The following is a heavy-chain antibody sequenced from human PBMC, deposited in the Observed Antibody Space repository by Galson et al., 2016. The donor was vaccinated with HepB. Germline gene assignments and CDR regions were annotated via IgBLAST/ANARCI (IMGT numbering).Heavy chain of an antibody. J-gene: IGHJ4*02. V-gene: IGHV4-59*12. D-gene: IGHD4-17*01. CDR1: GDSISNYY. Sequence: SETLSLTCSVSGDSISNYYWSWIRQSPGKGLEWIGFTYYSGSTKYNPSLMSRVTISSDMSKNQFSLTLTSVTAADTAVYYCARDPVGSTVRWGQGTLVTVSS. CDR3: ARDPVGSTVR. CDR2: TYYSGST.